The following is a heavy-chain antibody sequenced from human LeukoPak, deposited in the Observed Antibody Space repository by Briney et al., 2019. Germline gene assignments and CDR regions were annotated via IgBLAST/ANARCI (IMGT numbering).Heavy chain of an antibody. CDR2: INHSGST. CDR3: AAASILRDFDY. V-gene: IGHV4-34*01. CDR1: GGSFSGYY. J-gene: IGHJ4*02. Sequence: PSETLSLTCAVYGGSFSGYYWSWIRQPPGKGLEWIGEINHSGSTNYNPSLKSRVTISVDTSKNQFSLKLSSVTAADTAVYYCAAASILRDFDYWGQGTLATVSS.